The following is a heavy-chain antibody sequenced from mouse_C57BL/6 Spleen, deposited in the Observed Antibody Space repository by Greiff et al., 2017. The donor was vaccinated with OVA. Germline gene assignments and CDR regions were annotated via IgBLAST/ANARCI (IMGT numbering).Heavy chain of an antibody. CDR3: ARIPVSYSNGDYYAMDY. J-gene: IGHJ4*01. CDR1: GFSLSTFGMG. Sequence: QVQLKESGPGILQPSQTLSLTCSFSGFSLSTFGMGVGWIRQPSGKGLEWLAHIWWDDDKYYNPALKSRLTISKDTSKNQVFLKIANVDTADTATYYCARIPVSYSNGDYYAMDYWGQGTSVTVSS. V-gene: IGHV8-8*01. CDR2: IWWDDDK. D-gene: IGHD2-5*01.